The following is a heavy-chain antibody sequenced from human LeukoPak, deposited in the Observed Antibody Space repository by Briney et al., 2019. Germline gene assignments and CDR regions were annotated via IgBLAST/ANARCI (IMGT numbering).Heavy chain of an antibody. V-gene: IGHV3-23*01. D-gene: IGHD6-19*01. CDR2: ISGSGGST. CDR3: ARYGAVAGTAGES. J-gene: IGHJ4*02. CDR1: GFTFSSYA. Sequence: GGSLRLSCAASGFTFSSYAMSWVRQAPGKGLEWVSAISGSGGSTYYADSVKGRFTISRDNSKNTLYLQMNSLRAEDTAVYYCARYGAVAGTAGESWGQGTLVTVSS.